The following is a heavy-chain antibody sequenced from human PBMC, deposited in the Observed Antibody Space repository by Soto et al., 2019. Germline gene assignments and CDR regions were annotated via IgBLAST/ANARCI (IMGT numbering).Heavy chain of an antibody. J-gene: IGHJ4*02. Sequence: LSLTCAVYGGSFSGYYWSWIRQPPDKGLEWIGESIHRGSTKYNPSLKSRVTISVDKSKNQFSLKLNSVTAADTAVYYCARGGFWSGRPGVFFDSWGQGILVTVSS. CDR3: ARGGFWSGRPGVFFDS. D-gene: IGHD3-3*01. V-gene: IGHV4-34*01. CDR1: GGSFSGYY. CDR2: SIHRGST.